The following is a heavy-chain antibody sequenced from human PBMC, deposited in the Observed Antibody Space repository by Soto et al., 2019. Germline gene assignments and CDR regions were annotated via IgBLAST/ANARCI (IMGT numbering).Heavy chain of an antibody. V-gene: IGHV3-30-3*01. CDR1: GFTFSSFA. CDR3: ARDSDFWSGYTVDY. CDR2: ISYDGSNK. Sequence: GGSLRLSCAASGFTFSSFAMHWVRQAPGKGLEWVAVISYDGSNKYYADSVKGRFTISRDNSKNTLYLQMNSLRAEDTAVYYCARDSDFWSGYTVDYWGQGTLVTGSS. D-gene: IGHD3-3*01. J-gene: IGHJ4*02.